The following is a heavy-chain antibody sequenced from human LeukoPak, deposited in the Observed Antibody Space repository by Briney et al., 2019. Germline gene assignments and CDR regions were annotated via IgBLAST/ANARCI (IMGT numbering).Heavy chain of an antibody. V-gene: IGHV1-2*02. CDR2: INPNSGGT. D-gene: IGHD3-22*01. CDR1: GYTFTGYY. CDR3: ARVDRAVYYDSSGYYGSWFDP. J-gene: IGHJ5*02. Sequence: ASVKVSCKASGYTFTGYYMHWVRQAPGQGLEWMGWINPNSGGTNYAQKFQGRVTMTRDTSISTAYMELSRLRSDDTAVYYCARVDRAVYYDSSGYYGSWFDPWGQGTLVTVSS.